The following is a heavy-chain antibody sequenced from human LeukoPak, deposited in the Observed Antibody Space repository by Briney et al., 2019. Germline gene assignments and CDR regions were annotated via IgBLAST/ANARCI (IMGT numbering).Heavy chain of an antibody. CDR1: GGSFSGYY. CDR2: INHSGST. Sequence: SETLSLTCAVYGGSFSGYYWGWIRQPPGKGLEWIGEINHSGSTNYNPSLKSRVTISVDTSKNQFSLKLSSVTAADTAVYYCARDSSYSSSGFDYWGQGTLVTVSS. CDR3: ARDSSYSSSGFDY. D-gene: IGHD6-6*01. V-gene: IGHV4-34*01. J-gene: IGHJ4*02.